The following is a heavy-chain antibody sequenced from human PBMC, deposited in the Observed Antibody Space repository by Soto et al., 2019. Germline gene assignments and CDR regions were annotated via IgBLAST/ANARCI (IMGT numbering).Heavy chain of an antibody. V-gene: IGHV4-34*01. CDR3: ARGPRCSSTRCYTGVRASYYYGMDV. J-gene: IGHJ6*02. CDR1: GGSFSGYY. CDR2: INHSGST. D-gene: IGHD2-2*02. Sequence: SETLSLTCAVYGGSFSGYYWSWIRQPPGKGLEWIGEINHSGSTNYNPSLKSRVTISVDTSKNQFSLKLSSVTAADTAVYYCARGPRCSSTRCYTGVRASYYYGMDVWGQVTTVPVS.